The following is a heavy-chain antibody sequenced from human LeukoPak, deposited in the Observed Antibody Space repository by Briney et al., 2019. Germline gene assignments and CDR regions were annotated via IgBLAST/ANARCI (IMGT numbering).Heavy chain of an antibody. D-gene: IGHD2-15*01. CDR1: GFTFSSYS. Sequence: PGGFLRLSCAASGFTFSSYSMNWVRQAPGKGLEWVSSISSSSSYIYYADSVKGRFTISRDNAKNSLYLQMNSLTAEDTAVYYCARDQRYCSGGSCANYGMDVWGQGTTVTVSS. CDR2: ISSSSSYI. V-gene: IGHV3-21*01. CDR3: ARDQRYCSGGSCANYGMDV. J-gene: IGHJ6*02.